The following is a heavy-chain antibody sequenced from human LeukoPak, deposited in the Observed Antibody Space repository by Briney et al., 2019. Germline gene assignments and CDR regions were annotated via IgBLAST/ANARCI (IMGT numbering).Heavy chain of an antibody. Sequence: SETLSLTCTVSGGSISSYYWSWIRQPPGKGLEWIGYIYYSGSTNYNPSLKSRVTISVDTSKNQFSLKLSSVTAADTAVYYCALYYDSSGYLGGLDYWGQGTLVTVSS. D-gene: IGHD3-22*01. CDR3: ALYYDSSGYLGGLDY. CDR1: GGSISSYY. V-gene: IGHV4-59*08. CDR2: IYYSGST. J-gene: IGHJ4*02.